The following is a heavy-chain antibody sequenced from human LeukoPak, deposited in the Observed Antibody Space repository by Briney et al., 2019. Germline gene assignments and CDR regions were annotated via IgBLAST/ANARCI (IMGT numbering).Heavy chain of an antibody. CDR1: GFTFSHYS. CDR2: INSNGDDT. V-gene: IGHV3-64*01. J-gene: IGHJ4*02. CDR3: ASRLRFLEWY. Sequence: PGGSLRLSCAASGFTFSHYSMHWVRQAPGKGLEYVSAINSNGDDTYYTNSVKGRFTISRDNSKNTLYLQMGSLRAEDTAVYYCASRLRFLEWYWGQGTLVTVSS. D-gene: IGHD3-3*01.